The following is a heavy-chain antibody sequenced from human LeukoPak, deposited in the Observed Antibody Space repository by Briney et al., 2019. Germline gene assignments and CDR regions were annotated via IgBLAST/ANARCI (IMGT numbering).Heavy chain of an antibody. CDR2: INLSGGST. V-gene: IGHV1-46*01. D-gene: IGHD3-10*01. J-gene: IGHJ6*03. Sequence: GASVKVSCKASGYTFTRYTINWVRQAPGQGLEWMGLINLSGGSTNYAQKFQGRVTMTRDTSTSTVYMELSSLRSEDTAVYYCARGPRITMVRGGQWYYYMDVWGKGTTVTIFS. CDR3: ARGPRITMVRGGQWYYYMDV. CDR1: GYTFTRYT.